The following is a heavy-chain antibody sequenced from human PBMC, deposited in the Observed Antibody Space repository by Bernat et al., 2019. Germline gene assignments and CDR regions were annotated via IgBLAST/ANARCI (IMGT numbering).Heavy chain of an antibody. V-gene: IGHV3-30*03. D-gene: IGHD2-21*02. Sequence: QVQLVESGGGVVQPGRSLRVSCEASGFTFSSYGMHWARQAPGKGLEWVAVISFDGRNKYYADSVKGRFTISRDNSKNTLYLQMNSLRTEDTAVYYCARPRFGGDCARDGLDIWGQGTMVTVSS. J-gene: IGHJ3*02. CDR3: ARPRFGGDCARDGLDI. CDR2: ISFDGRNK. CDR1: GFTFSSYG.